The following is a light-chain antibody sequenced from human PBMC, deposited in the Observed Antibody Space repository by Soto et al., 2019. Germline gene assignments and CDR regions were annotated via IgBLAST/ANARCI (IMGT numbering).Light chain of an antibody. Sequence: EIVLTQSPGTLSLFPGERATLSCRASQSVSSSYLAWYQQKPGQAPRLLIYAASSRATGIPDRFSGSGSGTDFTLTINRLEPEDFAVYYCQQYSSSPITFGQGTRLEI. V-gene: IGKV3-20*01. J-gene: IGKJ5*01. CDR2: AAS. CDR3: QQYSSSPIT. CDR1: QSVSSSY.